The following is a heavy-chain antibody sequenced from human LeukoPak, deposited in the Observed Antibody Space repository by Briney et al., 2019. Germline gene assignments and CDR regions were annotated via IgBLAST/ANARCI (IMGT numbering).Heavy chain of an antibody. J-gene: IGHJ6*02. CDR3: ARGNRDSSGFYYYGMDV. D-gene: IGHD6-19*01. Sequence: GGSLRLSCGASGFTFDDYAMFWVRLGPGKGLEWVSGISWDSKNIGYAASVKGRFTISRDNAKNSLYLQMNSLRGDDTAFYYCARGNRDSSGFYYYGMDVWGQGTTVTV. CDR1: GFTFDDYA. V-gene: IGHV3-9*01. CDR2: ISWDSKNI.